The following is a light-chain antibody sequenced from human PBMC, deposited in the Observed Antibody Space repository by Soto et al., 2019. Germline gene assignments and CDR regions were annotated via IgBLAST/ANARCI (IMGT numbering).Light chain of an antibody. J-gene: IGKJ2*01. CDR3: QQYGSSRT. CDR1: RSVSSSY. V-gene: IGKV3-20*01. Sequence: EIVLTQSPGTLSLSPGERATLSCRASRSVSSSYLAWYQQKPGQAPRLLIYGASSRATGIPDRFSGSGSGTDFTLTISRLEPEDFAVYYCQQYGSSRTFGQGTKLEIK. CDR2: GAS.